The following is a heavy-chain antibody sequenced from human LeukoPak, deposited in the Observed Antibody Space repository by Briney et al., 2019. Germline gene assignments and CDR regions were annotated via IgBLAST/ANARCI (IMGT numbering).Heavy chain of an antibody. CDR2: FSSSRSTI. CDR1: GFTFSDYY. Sequence: GGSLRLSCAASGFTFSDYYISWIRQAPAGGQELDSYFSSSRSTIYYAHSVKGRVTISRDKAKNSLYLQMNSLRAEDTAVYYCAREVVATTVAYDYWGQGTLVTVSS. V-gene: IGHV3-11*01. CDR3: AREVVATTVAYDY. D-gene: IGHD5-12*01. J-gene: IGHJ4*02.